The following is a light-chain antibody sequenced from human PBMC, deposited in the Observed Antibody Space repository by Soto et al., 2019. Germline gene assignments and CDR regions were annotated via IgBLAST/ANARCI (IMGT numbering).Light chain of an antibody. V-gene: IGKV3-20*01. CDR1: QSVSSTY. CDR2: GAS. CDR3: QQYYNWPPYT. J-gene: IGKJ2*01. Sequence: EIVLTQSPGTLSLSPGERATLTCRASQSVSSTYLAWYQQKPGQAPRLLIYGASSRATGIPDRFSGSGSETDFTLTISGLQSDDFAVYYCQQYYNWPPYTFGQGTKVDIK.